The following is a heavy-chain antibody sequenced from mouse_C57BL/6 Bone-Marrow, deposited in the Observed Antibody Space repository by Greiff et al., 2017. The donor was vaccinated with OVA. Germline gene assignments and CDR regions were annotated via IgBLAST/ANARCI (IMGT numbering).Heavy chain of an antibody. V-gene: IGHV1-81*01. CDR3: ARKDWGAMDY. D-gene: IGHD4-1*01. Sequence: QVQLQQSGAELARPGASVKLSCKASGYTFTSYGISWVKQRTGQGLEWIGEIYPRSGNTYYNEKFKGKATLTADKSSSTAYMELRSLTSEDSAVYFCARKDWGAMDYWGQGTSVTVSS. J-gene: IGHJ4*01. CDR1: GYTFTSYG. CDR2: IYPRSGNT.